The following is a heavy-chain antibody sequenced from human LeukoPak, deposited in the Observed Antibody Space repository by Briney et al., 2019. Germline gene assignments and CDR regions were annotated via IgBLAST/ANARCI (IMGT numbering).Heavy chain of an antibody. J-gene: IGHJ4*02. Sequence: GGSLRLSCAASGFTFSSYSMNWVHQAPGKGLEWVSSISSSSSYIYYADSVKGRFTISRDNAKNSLYLQMNSLRAEDTAVYYCAKDQFRGQWLVPPTGYWDQGTLVTVSS. CDR3: AKDQFRGQWLVPPTGY. CDR1: GFTFSSYS. D-gene: IGHD6-19*01. V-gene: IGHV3-21*01. CDR2: ISSSSSYI.